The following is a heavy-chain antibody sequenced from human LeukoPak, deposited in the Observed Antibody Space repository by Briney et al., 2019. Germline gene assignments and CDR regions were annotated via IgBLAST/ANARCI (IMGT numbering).Heavy chain of an antibody. D-gene: IGHD3-10*01. CDR3: ARRGVIITTFDYYYGMDV. CDR2: ISSSGSTI. V-gene: IGHV3-48*03. J-gene: IGHJ6*02. CDR1: GSTFSSYE. Sequence: GGSLRLSCAASGSTFSSYEMNWVRPAPGKGLEWVSYISSSGSTIYYADSVKGRFTISRDNAKNSLYLQMNSLRAEDTAVYYCARRGVIITTFDYYYGMDVWGQGTTVTVSS.